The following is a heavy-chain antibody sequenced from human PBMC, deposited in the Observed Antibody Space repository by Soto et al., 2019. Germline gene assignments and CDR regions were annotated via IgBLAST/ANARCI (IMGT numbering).Heavy chain of an antibody. V-gene: IGHV1-8*01. Sequence: SSVKVSCKASGYTFTSYDINWVRQATGQGLEWMGWMNPNSGNTGYAQKFQGRVTMTRNTSISTAYMELNSLRVEDTAVYYCARSYSSGWEFDYWGQGTQVTVSS. J-gene: IGHJ4*02. CDR1: GYTFTSYD. D-gene: IGHD6-19*01. CDR3: ARSYSSGWEFDY. CDR2: MNPNSGNT.